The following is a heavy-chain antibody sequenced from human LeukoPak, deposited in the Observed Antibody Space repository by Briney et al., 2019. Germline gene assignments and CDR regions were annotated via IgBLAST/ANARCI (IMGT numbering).Heavy chain of an antibody. D-gene: IGHD7-27*01. CDR2: IYYSGST. J-gene: IGHJ4*02. CDR1: GGSISSYY. CDR3: ASNTGTVFDY. Sequence: PSETLSLTCTVSGGSISSYYWSWIRQPPGKGLQWIGYIYYSGSTNYNPSLKSRVTISVDTSKNQFSLKLTSVTAADTAVYYCASNTGTVFDYWGQGALVTVSS. V-gene: IGHV4-59*01.